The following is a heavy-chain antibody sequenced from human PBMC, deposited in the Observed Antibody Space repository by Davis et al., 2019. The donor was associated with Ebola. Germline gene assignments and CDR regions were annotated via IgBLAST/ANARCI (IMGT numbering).Heavy chain of an antibody. V-gene: IGHV4-39*01. CDR2: IYYSGST. Sequence: GSLRLSCTVSGGSISSYYWSWIRQPPGKGLEWIGSIYYSGSTYYNPSLKSRVTISVDTSKNQFSLKLSSVTAADTAVYYCARQGFWSGYTFDYWGQGTLVTVSS. D-gene: IGHD3-3*01. CDR1: GGSISSYY. CDR3: ARQGFWSGYTFDY. J-gene: IGHJ4*02.